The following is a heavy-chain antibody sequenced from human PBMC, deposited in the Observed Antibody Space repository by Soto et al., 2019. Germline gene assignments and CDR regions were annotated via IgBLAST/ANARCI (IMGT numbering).Heavy chain of an antibody. CDR3: ARGLVVTAKGWFDL. CDR2: ISYDGNRI. J-gene: IGHJ5*02. CDR1: GFTFSSYS. V-gene: IGHV3-30-3*02. Sequence: QQQLVESGGGVVQRGESLRLSCAASGFTFSSYSMNGVRQSPGKGREWVAVISYDGNRIYYADSVKGRFTISRDNAKNTMFLQMSGLRPEDTAVYYCARGLVVTAKGWFDLWGQGTQVTVSS. D-gene: IGHD2-21*02.